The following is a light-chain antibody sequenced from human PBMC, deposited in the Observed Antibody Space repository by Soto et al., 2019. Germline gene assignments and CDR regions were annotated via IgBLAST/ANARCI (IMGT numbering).Light chain of an antibody. CDR3: QQCRNWPLT. V-gene: IGKV3-15*01. J-gene: IGKJ4*01. Sequence: EVVMPQSPATLSVSTREGATLSCKARQNVYNNLAWYQQRPGQPPRLLIYDASTSATGISARFSGSGYGTEFTLTISSLQSEDVAVYFCQQCRNWPLTFGGGTKVDIK. CDR1: QNVYNN. CDR2: DAS.